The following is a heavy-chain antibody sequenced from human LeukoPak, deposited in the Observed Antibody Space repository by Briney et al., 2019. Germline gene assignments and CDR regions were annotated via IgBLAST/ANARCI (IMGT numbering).Heavy chain of an antibody. CDR2: INHSGST. V-gene: IGHV4-34*01. CDR1: GGSFSGYY. J-gene: IGHJ6*02. D-gene: IGHD1-26*01. Sequence: KPSETLSLTCAVYGGSFSGYYWGWIRQPPGKGLEWIGEINHSGSTNYNPSLKSRVTISVDTSKNQFSLKLSSVTAADTAVYYCAKLFPDIPYSYYYYYGMDVWGQGTTVTVSS. CDR3: AKLFPDIPYSYYYYYGMDV.